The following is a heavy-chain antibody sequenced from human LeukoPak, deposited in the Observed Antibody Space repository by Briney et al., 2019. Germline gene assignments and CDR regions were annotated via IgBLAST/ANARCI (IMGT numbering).Heavy chain of an antibody. D-gene: IGHD3-3*01. V-gene: IGHV3-23*01. J-gene: IGHJ6*02. Sequence: PGGSLRLSCAASGFTFSSYAISWVRQAPGKGLEWVSAISGSGGSTYYADSVKGWFTISRDNSKNTLYLQMNSLRAEDTAVYYCARDVPYYDFWSGYSRYGMDVWGQGTTVTVSS. CDR1: GFTFSSYA. CDR3: ARDVPYYDFWSGYSRYGMDV. CDR2: ISGSGGST.